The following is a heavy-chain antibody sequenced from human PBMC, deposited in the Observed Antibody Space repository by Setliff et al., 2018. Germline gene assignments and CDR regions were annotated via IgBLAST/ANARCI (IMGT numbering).Heavy chain of an antibody. V-gene: IGHV1-46*01. CDR1: GYTLTNYY. CDR2: INPTGGRT. CDR3: ASSFSHGDYCLGKY. Sequence: GASVKVPCKASGYTLTNYYMHWVRQAPGQGLEWMGIINPTGGRTRYAQKFQGKVTMTRDTSTNTAFMDLRSLTSDDTAVYYCASSFSHGDYCLGKYWGQGTLVTVSS. D-gene: IGHD4-17*01. J-gene: IGHJ4*02.